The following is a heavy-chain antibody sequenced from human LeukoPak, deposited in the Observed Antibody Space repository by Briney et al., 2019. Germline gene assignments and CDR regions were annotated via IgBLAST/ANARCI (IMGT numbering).Heavy chain of an antibody. J-gene: IGHJ4*02. D-gene: IGHD3-22*01. Sequence: PGGSLRLSCAASGFTFSSYEMNWVRQAPGKGLEWISVIYSGGSTYYADSVKGRFTISRDNAKNSLYLQMNSLRAEDTAVYYCARDEHYCYDSSGYSFDYWGQGTPVTVSS. CDR2: IYSGGST. V-gene: IGHV3-66*01. CDR3: ARDEHYCYDSSGYSFDY. CDR1: GFTFSSYE.